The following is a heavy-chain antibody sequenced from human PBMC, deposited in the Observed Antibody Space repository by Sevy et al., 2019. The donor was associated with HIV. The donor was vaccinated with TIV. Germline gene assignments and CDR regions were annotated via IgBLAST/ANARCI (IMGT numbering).Heavy chain of an antibody. CDR1: GFGVNNKY. V-gene: IGHV3-53*01. D-gene: IGHD3-3*01. CDR3: ATQKDGYKFAEDGSLQFFPDAIDV. CDR2: FYVGGDK. Sequence: GESLKISCAASGFGVNNKYMSWVRQAPGEGLEWVAIFYVGGDKYYTESVKGRFTISRDTSKNILYLQMHGLRPDDTAVYYCATQKDGYKFAEDGSLQFFPDAIDVWGQGTMVTVSS. J-gene: IGHJ3*01.